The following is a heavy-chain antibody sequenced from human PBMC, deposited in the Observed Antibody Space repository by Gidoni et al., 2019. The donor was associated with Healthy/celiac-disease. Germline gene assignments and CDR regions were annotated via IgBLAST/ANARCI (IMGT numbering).Heavy chain of an antibody. CDR1: GGTFSSYA. J-gene: IGHJ4*02. CDR2: IIPILGIA. Sequence: VQLVQSGAEVKQPGSSVKVSCKASGGTFSSYAISWLRQAPGQGLEWMGRIIPILGIANDAQKFQGRVTITADKSTSTAYMELSSLRSEDTAVYYCARSYDSSGYDYWGQGTLVTVSS. D-gene: IGHD3-22*01. CDR3: ARSYDSSGYDY. V-gene: IGHV1-69*09.